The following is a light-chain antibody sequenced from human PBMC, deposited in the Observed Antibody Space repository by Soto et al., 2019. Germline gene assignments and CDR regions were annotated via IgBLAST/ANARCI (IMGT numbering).Light chain of an antibody. CDR1: QSISSD. J-gene: IGKJ1*01. CDR3: QQYNNWPRT. V-gene: IGKV3-15*01. Sequence: EIVMTQSPATLCVSPVERATLSFRASQSISSDLAWYQQKPGQAPRLFIYGAFTRATGIPARISGSGSGTEFTLTIDSLQSEDFALYYCQQYNNWPRTFGQGTKVDI. CDR2: GAF.